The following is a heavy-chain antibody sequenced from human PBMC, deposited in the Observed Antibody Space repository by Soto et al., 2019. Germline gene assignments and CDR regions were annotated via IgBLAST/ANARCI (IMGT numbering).Heavy chain of an antibody. D-gene: IGHD3-22*01. CDR3: ARNLYYYDSSGYYDY. Sequence: ASVKVSCKASGYTFTSYAMHRVRQAPGQRLEWMGWINAGNGNTKYSQKFQGRVTITRDTSASTAYMELSSLRSEDTAVYYCARNLYYYDSSGYYDYWGQGTLVTVS. V-gene: IGHV1-3*01. J-gene: IGHJ4*02. CDR1: GYTFTSYA. CDR2: INAGNGNT.